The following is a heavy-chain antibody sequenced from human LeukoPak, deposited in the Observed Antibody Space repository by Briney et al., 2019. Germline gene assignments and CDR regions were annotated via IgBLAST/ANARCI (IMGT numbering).Heavy chain of an antibody. CDR3: ARDGDYYGSGSYYYGMDV. V-gene: IGHV4-59*12. D-gene: IGHD3-10*01. Sequence: SETLSLTCTVSGGSISSYYWSWIRQPPGKGLEWIGYIYYSGSTNYNPSLKSRVTISVDTSKNQFSLKLSSVTAADTAVYYCARDGDYYGSGSYYYGMDVWGKGTTVTVSS. CDR1: GGSISSYY. J-gene: IGHJ6*04. CDR2: IYYSGST.